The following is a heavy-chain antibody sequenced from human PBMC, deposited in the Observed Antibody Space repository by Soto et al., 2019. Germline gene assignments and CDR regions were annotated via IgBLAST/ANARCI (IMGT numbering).Heavy chain of an antibody. J-gene: IGHJ5*02. Sequence: SEPLSLTCTVAGGSISVYYWNWIRQSPGKGLEWIGYISYSGTTKYNPSLKSRVTISVDTSKNQFSLKLSSVTAADTAVYYCARSRRNYFDPWGQGTLVTVSS. CDR3: ARSRRNYFDP. V-gene: IGHV4-59*01. CDR1: GGSISVYY. CDR2: ISYSGTT.